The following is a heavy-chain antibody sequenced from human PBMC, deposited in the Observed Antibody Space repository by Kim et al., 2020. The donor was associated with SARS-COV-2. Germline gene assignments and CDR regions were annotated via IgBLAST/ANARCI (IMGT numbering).Heavy chain of an antibody. CDR1: GFTFRSYW. CDR2: INADGSPI. J-gene: IGHJ1*01. D-gene: IGHD6-13*01. CDR3: VRGIGQH. Sequence: GGSLRLSCAASGFTFRSYWMHWVRQAPGKGLVWVSRINADGSPIYYADSVKGRFTISRDNTKNTLYLQMNNLRDEDTAIYYCVRGIGQHWTQGNLDTV. V-gene: IGHV3-74*01.